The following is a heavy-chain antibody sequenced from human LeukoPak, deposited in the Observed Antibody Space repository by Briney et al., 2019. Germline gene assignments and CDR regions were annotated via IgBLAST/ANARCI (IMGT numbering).Heavy chain of an antibody. D-gene: IGHD6-19*01. Sequence: SETLSLTCTVSGGSISSYYWSWIRQPAGKGLEWIGRIYTSGSTNYNPSLKSRVTMSVDTSKNQFSLKLSSVTAADTAVYYCARSSPGIAVAGHYYYYYMDVWGKGTTVTISS. CDR3: ARSSPGIAVAGHYYYYYMDV. CDR2: IYTSGST. J-gene: IGHJ6*03. CDR1: GGSISSYY. V-gene: IGHV4-4*07.